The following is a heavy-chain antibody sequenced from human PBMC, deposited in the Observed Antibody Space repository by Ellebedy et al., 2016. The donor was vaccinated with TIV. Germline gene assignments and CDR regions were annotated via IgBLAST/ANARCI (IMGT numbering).Heavy chain of an antibody. CDR1: GFTFSTYG. V-gene: IGHV3-30*18. CDR2: ISYDASRK. CDR3: AKDGSGWSPYYGIDV. Sequence: GESLKISCAASGFTFSTYGMHWVRQAPGKGLEWEAAISYDASRKTYADSMKGRFTISRDNSRDTLYLQINGLRAEDTAVYYCAKDGSGWSPYYGIDVWGQGTTVTVSS. D-gene: IGHD6-19*01. J-gene: IGHJ6*02.